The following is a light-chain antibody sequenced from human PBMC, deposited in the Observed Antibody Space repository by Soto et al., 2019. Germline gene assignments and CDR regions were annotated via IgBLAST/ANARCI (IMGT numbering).Light chain of an antibody. CDR3: QQYAASPLT. CDR2: GAT. J-gene: IGKJ4*01. V-gene: IGKV3-20*01. CDR1: QSVGRNY. Sequence: EIVLTQSPGTLPVSPGERATLSCRASQSVGRNYLAWYQQKPGQAPRLLIHGATSRATGIPDRFSGSGSGTDFTLTISRLEPEDVAVYYCQQYAASPLTFGGGTKVETK.